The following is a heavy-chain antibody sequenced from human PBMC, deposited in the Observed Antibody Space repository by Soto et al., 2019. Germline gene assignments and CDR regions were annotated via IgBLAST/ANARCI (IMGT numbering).Heavy chain of an antibody. V-gene: IGHV3-7*05. J-gene: IGHJ4*02. CDR1: GFTFSTYW. D-gene: IGHD5-18*01. CDR3: ARGGGHTYGRLPGVY. CDR2: VKQDGSEK. Sequence: EVQLVESGGGLVQPGGSLRLSCAASGFTFSTYWMTWVRQAPGKGLEWVAHVKQDGSEKYTVDSVKGRFTISRDNAKNSLYLQMNSLRAEDTAVYYCARGGGHTYGRLPGVYWGQGILVTVSS.